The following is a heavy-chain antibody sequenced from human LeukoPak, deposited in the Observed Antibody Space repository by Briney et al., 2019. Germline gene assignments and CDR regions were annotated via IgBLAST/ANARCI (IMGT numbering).Heavy chain of an antibody. D-gene: IGHD7-27*01. Sequence: PSETLSLTCTVSGGSISSSSYYWGWIRQPPGKGLEWIGYIYYSGSTNYNPSLKSRVTISVDTSKNQFSLKLSSVTAADTAVYYCARHSFRMGTDYWGQGTLVTVSS. CDR1: GGSISSSSYY. V-gene: IGHV4-61*05. J-gene: IGHJ4*02. CDR2: IYYSGST. CDR3: ARHSFRMGTDY.